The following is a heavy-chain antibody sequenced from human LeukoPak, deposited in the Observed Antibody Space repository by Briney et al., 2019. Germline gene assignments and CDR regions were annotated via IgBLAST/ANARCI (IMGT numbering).Heavy chain of an antibody. J-gene: IGHJ4*02. CDR2: IYYSGST. D-gene: IGHD2-2*01. V-gene: IGHV4-30-4*08. CDR1: GGSFSGYY. Sequence: SETLSLTCAVYGGSFSGYYWSWIRQPPGKGLEWIGYIYYSGSTYYNPSLKSRVTISVDTSKNQFSLKLSSVTAADTAVYYCARTPEYKLSRPYYFDYWGQGTLVTVSS. CDR3: ARTPEYKLSRPYYFDY.